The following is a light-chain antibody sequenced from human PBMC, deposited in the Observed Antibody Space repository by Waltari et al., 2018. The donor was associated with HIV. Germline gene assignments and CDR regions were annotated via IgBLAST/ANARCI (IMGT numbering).Light chain of an antibody. CDR1: RSNIGTNY. V-gene: IGLV1-51*01. J-gene: IGLJ3*02. Sequence: QSVLTQPPSVSAPPGQKFPITCSGSRSNIGTNYVSRYQQPPGTAPKLLIYDNNKRPSGIPDRFSGSKSGTSATLGITGLQTGDEADYYCGTWDSSLSAGVFGGGTKLTVL. CDR3: GTWDSSLSAGV. CDR2: DNN.